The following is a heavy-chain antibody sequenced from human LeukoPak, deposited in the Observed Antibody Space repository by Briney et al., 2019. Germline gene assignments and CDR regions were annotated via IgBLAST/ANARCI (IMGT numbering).Heavy chain of an antibody. V-gene: IGHV3-9*01. CDR1: GFTFDDYA. Sequence: GGSLRLSCAASGFTFDDYAMHWVRQAPGKGLEWVSGISWNSGSIGYADSVKGRFTISRDNAKNSLYLQMNSPRAEDTVLYYCAKGQWLVPDWFDPWGQGTLVTVSS. CDR2: ISWNSGSI. CDR3: AKGQWLVPDWFDP. D-gene: IGHD6-19*01. J-gene: IGHJ5*02.